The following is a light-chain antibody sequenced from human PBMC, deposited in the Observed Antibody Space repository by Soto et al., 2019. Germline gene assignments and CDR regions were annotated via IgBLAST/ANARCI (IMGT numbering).Light chain of an antibody. Sequence: QSVLTQAPSASGTPGQRVTISCSGSSSNIGSNIVNWYQQLPGTAPKLLIYTHNQRPSGVPDRFSGSKSGTSASLAITGLQSEDEGDYFCAAWDDSLNGVVFGGGTKLTVL. J-gene: IGLJ2*01. CDR2: THN. V-gene: IGLV1-44*01. CDR3: AAWDDSLNGVV. CDR1: SSNIGSNI.